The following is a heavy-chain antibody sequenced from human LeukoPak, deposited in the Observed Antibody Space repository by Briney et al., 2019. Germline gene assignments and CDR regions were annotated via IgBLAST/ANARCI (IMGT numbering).Heavy chain of an antibody. D-gene: IGHD2-2*01. V-gene: IGHV4-59*01. CDR3: ARDQYCSSTSCYYYYMDV. J-gene: IGHJ6*03. CDR2: IYYSGST. CDR1: GGSISSYY. Sequence: SETLSLTCTVSGGSISSYYWSWIRQPPGKGLEWIGYIYYSGSTNYNPSLKSRVTISVDTSKNQFSLKLSPVTAADTAVYYCARDQYCSSTSCYYYYMDVWGKGTTVTVSS.